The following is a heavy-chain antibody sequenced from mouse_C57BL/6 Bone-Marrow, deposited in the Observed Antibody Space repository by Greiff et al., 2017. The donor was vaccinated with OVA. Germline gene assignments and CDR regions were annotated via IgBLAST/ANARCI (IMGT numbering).Heavy chain of an antibody. CDR3: ARGGDSDQSSWFAY. Sequence: EVQLQQSGPELVKPGASVKISCKASGYTFTDYYMNWVKQSHGKSLEWIGDINPNNGGTSYNQKFKGKATLTVDKSSSTAYMELRSLTSEDSAVYYCARGGDSDQSSWFAYWGQGTLVTVSA. J-gene: IGHJ3*01. CDR2: INPNNGGT. D-gene: IGHD2-12*01. CDR1: GYTFTDYY. V-gene: IGHV1-26*01.